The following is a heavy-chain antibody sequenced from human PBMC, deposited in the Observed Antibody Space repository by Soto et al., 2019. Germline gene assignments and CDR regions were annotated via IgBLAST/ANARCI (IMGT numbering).Heavy chain of an antibody. Sequence: EVQLVESGGGLIQPGGSLRLSCAASGFTVSSNYISWVRQAPGKGLEWVSVIYSGGSTYYADSVKGRFTISRDNSKNTLYLQMNSLRAEDTAVYYCARESGYSYGYTFDYWGQGTLVTVSS. CDR1: GFTVSSNY. D-gene: IGHD5-18*01. CDR2: IYSGGST. V-gene: IGHV3-53*01. CDR3: ARESGYSYGYTFDY. J-gene: IGHJ4*02.